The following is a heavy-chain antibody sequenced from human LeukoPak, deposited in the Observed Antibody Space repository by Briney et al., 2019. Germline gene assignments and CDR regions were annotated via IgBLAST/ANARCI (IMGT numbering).Heavy chain of an antibody. CDR2: ISWNSGSI. CDR1: GFTFDDYA. CDR3: AKGMGSGWPFDY. J-gene: IGHJ4*02. D-gene: IGHD6-19*01. V-gene: IGHV3-9*01. Sequence: SLRLSCAASGFTFDDYAMHWVRQAPGKGLEWVSGISWNSGSIGYADSVKGRFTISRDNAKNSLYLQMNSLRAEDTALYYCAKGMGSGWPFDYWGQGTLVTVSS.